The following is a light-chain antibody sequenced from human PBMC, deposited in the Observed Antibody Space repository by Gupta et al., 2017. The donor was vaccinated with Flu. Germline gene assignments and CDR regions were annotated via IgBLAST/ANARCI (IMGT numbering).Light chain of an antibody. Sequence: QSALTQPASVSGSPRQPITISCTGTSSDVGNYNLVSWYQQHTVKAPKLMIYDVSMRRSGVSNRFSGSKSGNTASLTISRLQAEDEADYYCYSYAGSTTLGVFGAGTKVTVL. J-gene: IGLJ1*01. V-gene: IGLV2-23*02. CDR2: DVS. CDR1: SSDVGNYNL. CDR3: YSYAGSTTLGV.